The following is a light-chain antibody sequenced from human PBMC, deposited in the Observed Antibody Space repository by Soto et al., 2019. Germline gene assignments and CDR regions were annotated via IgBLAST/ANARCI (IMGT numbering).Light chain of an antibody. J-gene: IGLJ1*01. V-gene: IGLV2-14*01. CDR2: EVT. Sequence: QSALTQPASVSGSPGQSITISCTGTSRDVGGYNYVSWYQHHPGKAPKLLIYEVTYRPSGVSNRFSGSKSGNTASLTISGLQAEDEADYYCSSNTASSTYVFGTGPKLTVL. CDR1: SRDVGGYNY. CDR3: SSNTASSTYV.